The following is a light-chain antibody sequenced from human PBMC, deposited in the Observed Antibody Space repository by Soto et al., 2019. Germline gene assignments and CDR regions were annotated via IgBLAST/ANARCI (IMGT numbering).Light chain of an antibody. Sequence: QSALTRPASVSGSHGQSITISCTGTSSDVGGYNYVSWYQQHPGKAPKLMIYEVSNRPSGVSNRFSGSKSGNTASLTISGLQAEDEADYYCSSYTSSSTRVFGGGTKVTVL. J-gene: IGLJ3*02. CDR1: SSDVGGYNY. V-gene: IGLV2-14*01. CDR2: EVS. CDR3: SSYTSSSTRV.